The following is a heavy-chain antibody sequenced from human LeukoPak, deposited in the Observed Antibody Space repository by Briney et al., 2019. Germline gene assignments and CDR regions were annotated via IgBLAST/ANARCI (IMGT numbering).Heavy chain of an antibody. CDR2: IYPGDSDA. CDR3: ARRASARGPPPNDFIYDT. J-gene: IGHJ5*02. Sequence: GESLQISCKSSGYSFTAHWIAWVRQVPGKGLEWMGIIYPGDSDARYSPSFQGQVTISVDKSISTAYLHWSSLKASDTAMYFCARRASARGPPPNDFIYDTWGQGTLVTVSS. V-gene: IGHV5-51*01. CDR1: GYSFTAHW. D-gene: IGHD2-2*01.